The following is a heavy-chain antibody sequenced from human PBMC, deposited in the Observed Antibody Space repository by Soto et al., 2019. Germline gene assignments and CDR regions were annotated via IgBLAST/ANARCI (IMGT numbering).Heavy chain of an antibody. CDR1: GFIFSDSA. V-gene: IGHV3-73*02. J-gene: IGHJ4*02. CDR3: TRGIDVWSGYPRYSLDY. D-gene: IGHD3-3*01. Sequence: EVQLVESGGGLVQPGGSLKLSCAASGFIFSDSALHWVRQASGKGLEWVGRIRRKANNYATTYAASVEGRFAISRDDSKNTAYLQMNSPKTEDTAIYYCTRGIDVWSGYPRYSLDYWGQGTLVTVSS. CDR2: IRRKANNYAT.